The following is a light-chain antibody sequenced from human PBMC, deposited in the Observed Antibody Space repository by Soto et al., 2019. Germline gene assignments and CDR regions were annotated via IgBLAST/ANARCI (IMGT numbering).Light chain of an antibody. Sequence: QSSLTQPASVSGSPGLAITLSCTGSSSDVGRYNYVSWYQPYSGKAPKLMIYGVTTRPSGVSDRFSGSKSGNTASLTIAGPHADDEGDNCCTSSTTSSTLIFGEGTKPTV. J-gene: IGLJ2*01. V-gene: IGLV2-14*03. CDR1: SSDVGRYNY. CDR3: TSSTTSSTLI. CDR2: GVT.